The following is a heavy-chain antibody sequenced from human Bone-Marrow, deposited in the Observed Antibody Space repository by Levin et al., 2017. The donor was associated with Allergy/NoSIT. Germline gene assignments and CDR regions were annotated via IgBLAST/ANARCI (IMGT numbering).Heavy chain of an antibody. CDR2: INPSGGST. D-gene: IGHD3-22*01. CDR3: ARDAEIVVVIKPSHCLRYYYYYYGMDV. J-gene: IGHJ6*02. Sequence: GESLKISCKASGYTFTSYYMHWVRQAPGQGLEWMGIINPSGGSTSYAQKFQGRVTMTRDTSTSTVYMELSSLRSEDTAVYYCARDAEIVVVIKPSHCLRYYYYYYGMDVWGQGTTVTVSS. CDR1: GYTFTSYY. V-gene: IGHV1-46*01.